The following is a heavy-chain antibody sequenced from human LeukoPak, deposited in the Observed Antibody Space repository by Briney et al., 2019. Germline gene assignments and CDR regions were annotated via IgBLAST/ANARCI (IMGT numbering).Heavy chain of an antibody. CDR2: ISASGRST. CDR3: AKDLGSGWYRGVGY. D-gene: IGHD6-19*01. Sequence: GGSLRLSCAGSGFNFSSFVMTWVRQAPGKGLEWVSTISASGRSTYYADSVKGRFMISRDNSKNTLYLQVNSLRAEDTAVYYCAKDLGSGWYRGVGYWGQGTLVIVSS. V-gene: IGHV3-23*01. J-gene: IGHJ4*02. CDR1: GFNFSSFV.